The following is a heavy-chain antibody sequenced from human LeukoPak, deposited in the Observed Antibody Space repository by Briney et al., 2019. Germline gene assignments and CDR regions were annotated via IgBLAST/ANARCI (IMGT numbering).Heavy chain of an antibody. CDR3: ARDPSRGSYGGMDV. D-gene: IGHD1-26*01. V-gene: IGHV3-11*01. CDR2: ISSSGSTI. J-gene: IGHJ6*02. CDR1: GFTFSDYY. Sequence: GGSLRLSCAASGFTFSDYYMNWIRQAPGKGLEWVSYISSSGSTIHYADSVKGRFTISRDNPKNSLYLQMNSLRAEDTAVYYCARDPSRGSYGGMDVWGQGTTVTVS.